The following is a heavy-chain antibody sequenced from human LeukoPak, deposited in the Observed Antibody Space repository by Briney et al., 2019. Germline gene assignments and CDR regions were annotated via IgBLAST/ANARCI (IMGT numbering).Heavy chain of an antibody. V-gene: IGHV3-30-3*01. CDR3: ASPPSPATHGPVDY. CDR2: ISYDGSNK. Sequence: GGSLRLSCAASGFTFSSYARHWVRQAPGKGLEWVAVISYDGSNKYYADSVKGRFTISRDNSKNTLYLQMNSLRAEDTAVYYCASPPSPATHGPVDYWGQGTLVTVSS. J-gene: IGHJ4*02. CDR1: GFTFSSYA. D-gene: IGHD5-12*01.